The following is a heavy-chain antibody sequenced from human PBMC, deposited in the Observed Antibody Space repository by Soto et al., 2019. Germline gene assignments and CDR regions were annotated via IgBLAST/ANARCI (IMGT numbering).Heavy chain of an antibody. V-gene: IGHV1-2*02. Sequence: ASVKVSCKASGGTFSSYAISWVRQAPGQGLEWMGWINPKSGDTHFAQRFQGRVTLTRDTSIGTAYMEVTSLRSDDTAVYYCARDGGYSYGAGGYYFYGLDVWGQGTTVTVSS. CDR1: GGTFSSYA. D-gene: IGHD3-3*01. J-gene: IGHJ6*02. CDR2: INPKSGDT. CDR3: ARDGGYSYGAGGYYFYGLDV.